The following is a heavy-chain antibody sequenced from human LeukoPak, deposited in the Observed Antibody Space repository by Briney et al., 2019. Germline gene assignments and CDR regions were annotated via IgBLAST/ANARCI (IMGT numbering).Heavy chain of an antibody. CDR2: ISGSGGST. J-gene: IGHJ6*03. CDR3: ARDRSIAVAGAPETYYYYYMDV. D-gene: IGHD6-19*01. Sequence: GGSLRLSCAASGFTFSSYAMSWVRQAPGKGLEWVSAISGSGGSTYYADSVKGRFTISRDNSKNTLYLQMNSLRAEDTAVYYCARDRSIAVAGAPETYYYYYMDVWGKGTTVTVSS. CDR1: GFTFSSYA. V-gene: IGHV3-23*01.